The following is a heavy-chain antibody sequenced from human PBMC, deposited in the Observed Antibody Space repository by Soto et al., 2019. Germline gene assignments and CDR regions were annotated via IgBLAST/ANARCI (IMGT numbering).Heavy chain of an antibody. Sequence: QVQLVESGGGVVQPGRSLRLSCAASGFTFSSYGMHWVRQAPGKGLEWVAVIWYDGSNKYYADSVKGRCTISRDNSKNTLYLQMNSLRAEDTAVYYCARASSSSGDFDYWGQGTLVTVSS. CDR3: ARASSSSGDFDY. J-gene: IGHJ4*02. V-gene: IGHV3-33*01. D-gene: IGHD6-6*01. CDR1: GFTFSSYG. CDR2: IWYDGSNK.